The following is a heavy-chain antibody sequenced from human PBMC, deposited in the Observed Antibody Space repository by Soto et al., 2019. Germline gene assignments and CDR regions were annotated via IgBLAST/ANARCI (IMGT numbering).Heavy chain of an antibody. D-gene: IGHD5-12*01. CDR1: GYTFTSYA. Sequence: ASVKVSCKASGYTFTSYAMHWVRRAPGQRLEWMGWINAGNGNTKYSQKFQGRVTITRDTSASTAYMEPSSLRSEDTAVYYCAREGALSSDYDWWFDPWGQGTLVTVSS. CDR3: AREGALSSDYDWWFDP. V-gene: IGHV1-3*01. CDR2: INAGNGNT. J-gene: IGHJ5*02.